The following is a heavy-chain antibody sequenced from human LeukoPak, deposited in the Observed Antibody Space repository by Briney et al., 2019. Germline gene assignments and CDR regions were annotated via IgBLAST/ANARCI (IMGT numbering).Heavy chain of an antibody. V-gene: IGHV5-51*01. CDR1: GYRFTSYW. CDR3: ARVYDSSGYYRTHYYYDGMDV. J-gene: IGHJ6*02. D-gene: IGHD3-22*01. Sequence: GESLKISFKGSGYRFTSYWIGWVRPMPGKGLEWMGIIYPGDSDTIYSPSFQGQVTISADKSIRTADLQWSSLKASDTAMYYCARVYDSSGYYRTHYYYDGMDVWGQGTTVTVSS. CDR2: IYPGDSDT.